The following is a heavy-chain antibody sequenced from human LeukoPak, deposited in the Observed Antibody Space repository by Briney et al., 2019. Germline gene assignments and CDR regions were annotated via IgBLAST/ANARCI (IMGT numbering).Heavy chain of an antibody. J-gene: IGHJ6*02. V-gene: IGHV3-23*01. CDR1: GFTFSSYA. D-gene: IGHD2-2*01. CDR2: ISGGGGTST. Sequence: PGGSLRLSCAASGFTFSSYAMNWVRQAPGKGLVWVSAISGGGGTSTYYADSVKGRFTISRDNSKNTLYLQMNSLRAEDTAVYYCARVHCSGTSCGMDVWGQGTTVTVSS. CDR3: ARVHCSGTSCGMDV.